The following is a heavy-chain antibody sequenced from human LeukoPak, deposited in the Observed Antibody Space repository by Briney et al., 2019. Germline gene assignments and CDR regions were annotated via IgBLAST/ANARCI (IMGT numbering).Heavy chain of an antibody. CDR1: GFTFSTYW. V-gene: IGHV3-7*01. Sequence: GGSLRLSCAASGFTFSTYWMSGVRQAPGEGLEWVANIKQDGSEKYYVDSVRGRFTISRDNAKNSLYLQMNSLGPDDTAVYYCATRKTTIVGDWFDYWGQGTLVTVSS. J-gene: IGHJ4*02. CDR2: IKQDGSEK. D-gene: IGHD5-24*01. CDR3: ATRKTTIVGDWFDY.